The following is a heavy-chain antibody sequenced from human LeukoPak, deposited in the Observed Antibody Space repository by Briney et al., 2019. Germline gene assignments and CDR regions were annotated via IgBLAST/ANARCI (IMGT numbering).Heavy chain of an antibody. V-gene: IGHV3-23*01. Sequence: GGTLRLSCAASGFTFSNYGMNWVRQTPGKGLEWVSGIGDSGRSTYYADSVKGRFTISRDNAKNSLYLQMNSLRAEDMALYYCVKASTRLFSSGYYGNAFDIWGQGTMVTVSS. CDR3: VKASTRLFSSGYYGNAFDI. CDR2: IGDSGRST. J-gene: IGHJ3*02. CDR1: GFTFSNYG. D-gene: IGHD6-19*01.